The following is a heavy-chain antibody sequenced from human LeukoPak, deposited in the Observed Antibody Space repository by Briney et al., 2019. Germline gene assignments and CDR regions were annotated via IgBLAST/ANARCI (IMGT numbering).Heavy chain of an antibody. D-gene: IGHD1-26*01. J-gene: IGHJ4*02. CDR1: GYSISSGYY. CDR3: ASSSSGSYGNYFDY. CDR2: IYYSGST. V-gene: IGHV4-38-2*01. Sequence: SETLSLTCAVSGYSISSGYYWGWIRQPPGKGLEWIGSIYYSGSTYYNPSLKSRVTISVDTSKNQFSLKLSSVTAADTAVYYCASSSSGSYGNYFDYWGQGTLVTVSS.